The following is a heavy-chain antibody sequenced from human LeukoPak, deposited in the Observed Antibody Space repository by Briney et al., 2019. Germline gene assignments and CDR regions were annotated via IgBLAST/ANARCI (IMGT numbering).Heavy chain of an antibody. V-gene: IGHV3-23*01. CDR2: FSGTGEIT. CDR3: ARDGDTSGHYSKFDY. Sequence: GGSLRLSCAASGFTFSSYSMSWVRQAPGKGLEWVSTFSGTGEITYYADSVKGRFTISRDNSKNTLYLQMTSLRAEDTAVYYCARDGDTSGHYSKFDYWGQGTLVTVSS. D-gene: IGHD3-22*01. J-gene: IGHJ4*02. CDR1: GFTFSSYS.